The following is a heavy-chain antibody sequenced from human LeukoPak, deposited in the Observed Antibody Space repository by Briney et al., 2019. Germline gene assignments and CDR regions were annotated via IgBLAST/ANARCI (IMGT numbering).Heavy chain of an antibody. D-gene: IGHD3-16*01. Sequence: PSETLSLTCTVSGGSISSYYWSWIRQPAGKGLEWIGRIYTSGSTNYNPSLKSRVTTSVDKSKDQFSLKLSSVTAADTAVYYCARGLPPHYFDYWGQGTLVTVSS. CDR3: ARGLPPHYFDY. V-gene: IGHV4-4*07. CDR1: GGSISSYY. CDR2: IYTSGST. J-gene: IGHJ4*02.